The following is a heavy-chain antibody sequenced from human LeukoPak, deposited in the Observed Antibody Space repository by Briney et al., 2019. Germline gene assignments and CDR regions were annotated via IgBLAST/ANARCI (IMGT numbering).Heavy chain of an antibody. D-gene: IGHD3-22*01. CDR1: GGSISSSNW. Sequence: PSETLSLTCAVSGGSISSSNWWSWVRQPPGKGLEWIGEIYHSGSTNYNPSLKSRVTISVDKSKNQFSLKLSSVTAADTAVYYCARDVRDYYDSRGFDYWGQGTLVTVSS. CDR2: IYHSGST. J-gene: IGHJ4*02. CDR3: ARDVRDYYDSRGFDY. V-gene: IGHV4-4*02.